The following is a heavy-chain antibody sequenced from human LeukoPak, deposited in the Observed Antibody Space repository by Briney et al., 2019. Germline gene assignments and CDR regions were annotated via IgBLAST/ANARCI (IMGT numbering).Heavy chain of an antibody. CDR2: ISSSSSYI. V-gene: IGHV3-21*01. CDR1: GFTFSSYS. J-gene: IGHJ5*02. D-gene: IGHD5-12*01. Sequence: GGSLRLSCAASGFTFSSYSMNWVRQAPGKGLEWVSSISSSSSYIYYADSVKGRFTISRDNARNSLYLQMNSLRAEDTAVYYCARDIVATLDWFDPWGQGTLVTVSS. CDR3: ARDIVATLDWFDP.